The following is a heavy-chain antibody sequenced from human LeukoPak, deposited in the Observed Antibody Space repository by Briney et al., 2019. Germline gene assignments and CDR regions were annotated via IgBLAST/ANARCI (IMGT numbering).Heavy chain of an antibody. J-gene: IGHJ5*02. CDR3: AKSVYTIIAVTEGATNWFDP. V-gene: IGHV1-46*01. CDR1: GYTFTRYH. Sequence: GASVKVSCKASGYTFTRYHMHWVRQAPGQGLEWMGIINPSGGSTRCAQKFQGRLTMTRDTSTSTVYMELSSLRSEDTAVYYCAKSVYTIIAVTEGATNWFDPWGEGTLVTVSS. D-gene: IGHD6-19*01. CDR2: INPSGGST.